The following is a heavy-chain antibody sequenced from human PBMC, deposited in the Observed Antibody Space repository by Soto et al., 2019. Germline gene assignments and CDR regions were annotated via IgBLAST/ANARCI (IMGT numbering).Heavy chain of an antibody. V-gene: IGHV4-59*01. J-gene: IGHJ6*04. D-gene: IGHD6-6*01. Sequence: SETLSLTCTVSGGSISSYYWSWIRQPPGKGLEWIGYIYYSGSTNYNPSLKSRVTISVDTSKNQFSLKLSSVTAADTAVYYCARIDKVYGMDVWGKGTTVTVSS. CDR2: IYYSGST. CDR3: ARIDKVYGMDV. CDR1: GGSISSYY.